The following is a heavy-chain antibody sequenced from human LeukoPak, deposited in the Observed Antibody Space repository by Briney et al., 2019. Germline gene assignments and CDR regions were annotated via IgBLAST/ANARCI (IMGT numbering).Heavy chain of an antibody. Sequence: GGSLRLSCAASGFTFSSYAMSWVRQAPGKGLEWVSAISGSGGSTYYADSVKGRFTISRDNSKNTLYLQMNSLRAEDTAVYYCARYSSNWYYFDYWGQGTLVTVSS. CDR1: GFTFSSYA. V-gene: IGHV3-23*01. D-gene: IGHD6-13*01. J-gene: IGHJ4*02. CDR3: ARYSSNWYYFDY. CDR2: ISGSGGST.